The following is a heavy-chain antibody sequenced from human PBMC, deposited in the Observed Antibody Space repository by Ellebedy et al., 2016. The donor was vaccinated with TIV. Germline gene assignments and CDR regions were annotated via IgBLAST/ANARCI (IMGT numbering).Heavy chain of an antibody. CDR2: MNPNSGNT. CDR3: AGKGYGSGRDYYYYMDV. Sequence: ASVKVSCKASGYTFTSYDINWVRQATGQGLEWMGWMNPNSGNTGYAQKFQGRVTMTRNTSISTAYMELSSLRSEDTAVYYCAGKGYGSGRDYYYYMDVWGKGTTVTVSS. V-gene: IGHV1-8*01. J-gene: IGHJ6*03. D-gene: IGHD3-10*01. CDR1: GYTFTSYD.